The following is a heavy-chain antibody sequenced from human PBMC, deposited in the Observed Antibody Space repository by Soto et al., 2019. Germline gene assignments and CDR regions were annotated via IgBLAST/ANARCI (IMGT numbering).Heavy chain of an antibody. V-gene: IGHV5-51*01. D-gene: IGHD1-26*01. CDR2: IYPGDSDT. CDR3: ARRGTREWFDP. J-gene: IGHJ5*02. Sequence: GESLKISCKGSGYTFSDYWIGWVRQMPGKGPEWMGIIYPGDSDTRYSPSFQGQAIISADKSISTAYLQWSSLKASDTAIYYCARRGTREWFDPWGQGTLVTVSS. CDR1: GYTFSDYW.